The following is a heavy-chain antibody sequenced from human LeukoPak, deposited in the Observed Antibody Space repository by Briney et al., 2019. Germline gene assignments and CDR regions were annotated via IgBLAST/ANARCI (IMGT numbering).Heavy chain of an antibody. D-gene: IGHD3-3*01. Sequence: SETLSLTCTVSGGSVSSYYWNWVRQPPGKGMEWVGYIYYSGSSNYNPSLKSRVTVSVDTSKNQFSLKLSSVTAADTAMYYCARDLARGRSGLDYWGQGTLVTVSS. J-gene: IGHJ4*02. CDR1: GGSVSSYY. CDR2: IYYSGSS. V-gene: IGHV4-59*02. CDR3: ARDLARGRSGLDY.